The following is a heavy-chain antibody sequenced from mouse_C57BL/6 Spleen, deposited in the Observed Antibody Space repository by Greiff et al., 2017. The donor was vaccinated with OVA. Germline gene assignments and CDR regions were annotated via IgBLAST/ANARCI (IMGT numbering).Heavy chain of an antibody. D-gene: IGHD2-5*01. CDR2: IWSGGST. Sequence: VKLMESGPGLVQPSQSLSITCTVSGFSLTSYGVHWVRQSPGKGLEWLGVIWSGGSTDYNAAFISRLSISKDNSKGQVFFKMNSLQADDTAIYYCASYSNYEAWFAYWGQGTLVTVSA. V-gene: IGHV2-2*01. CDR3: ASYSNYEAWFAY. J-gene: IGHJ3*01. CDR1: GFSLTSYG.